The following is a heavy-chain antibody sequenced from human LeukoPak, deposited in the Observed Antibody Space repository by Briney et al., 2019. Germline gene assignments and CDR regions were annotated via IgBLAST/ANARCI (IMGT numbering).Heavy chain of an antibody. D-gene: IGHD1-26*01. CDR3: ARDGVGATDY. Sequence: PSETLSLTCTVSGGSISSSSYYWGWIRQPPGKGLEWIGSIYYTGSTYYNPSLKSRVTISVGTSKNHFSLTLNSVTAADTAVYYCARDGVGATDYWGQGDLVTVSS. CDR2: IYYTGST. CDR1: GGSISSSSYY. J-gene: IGHJ4*02. V-gene: IGHV4-39*07.